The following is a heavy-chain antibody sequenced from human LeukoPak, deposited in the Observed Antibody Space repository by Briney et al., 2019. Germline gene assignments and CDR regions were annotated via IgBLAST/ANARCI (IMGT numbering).Heavy chain of an antibody. V-gene: IGHV5-51*01. J-gene: IGHJ4*02. CDR3: ARQTTVTTSLSN. Sequence: GEALKISCKGSGYSFTSYWIGWVRQMPGKGLEWMGIIYPGDSDTRYSPSFQGQVTMSADKSISTACLQWSSLKAADTAMYFCARQTTVTTSLSNWGQGTLVTVSS. D-gene: IGHD4-17*01. CDR1: GYSFTSYW. CDR2: IYPGDSDT.